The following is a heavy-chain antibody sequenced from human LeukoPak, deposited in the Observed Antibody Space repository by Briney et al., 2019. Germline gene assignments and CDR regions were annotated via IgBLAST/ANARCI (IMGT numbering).Heavy chain of an antibody. Sequence: SETLSLTCAVYGGSFSGYYWSWIRQPPGKGLEWIGEINHSGSTNYNPSLKSRVTISVDTSKIQFSLKLSSVTAADTAVYYCARGRRGYTYGYGTFDPWGQGTLVTVSS. D-gene: IGHD5-18*01. CDR3: ARGRRGYTYGYGTFDP. J-gene: IGHJ5*02. CDR1: GGSFSGYY. V-gene: IGHV4-34*01. CDR2: INHSGST.